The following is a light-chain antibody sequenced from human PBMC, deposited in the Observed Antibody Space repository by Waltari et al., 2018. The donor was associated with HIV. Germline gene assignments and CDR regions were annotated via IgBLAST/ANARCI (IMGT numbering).Light chain of an antibody. J-gene: IGKJ2*01. Sequence: DIQMTQSPSSLSASVGDRDTITCRASQSIIRYLTWYQQKPGQAPNLLIYAASSLQSGVSSRFSGSGSGTDFTLTISSLQPEDFATYYCQQSYSAPYTFGQGTKLEIK. V-gene: IGKV1-39*01. CDR1: QSIIRY. CDR2: AAS. CDR3: QQSYSAPYT.